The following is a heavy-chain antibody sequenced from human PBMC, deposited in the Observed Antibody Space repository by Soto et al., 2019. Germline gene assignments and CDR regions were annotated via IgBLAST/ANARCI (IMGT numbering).Heavy chain of an antibody. D-gene: IGHD4-4*01. J-gene: IGHJ5*02. CDR3: ARVRGTDTVTTDPKPNWFDP. CDR1: GFTFSDYY. V-gene: IGHV3-11*01. Sequence: PGGSLRLSCAASGFTFSDYYMSWIRQAPGKGLEWVSYISSSGSTIYYADSVKGRFTISRDNAKNSLYLQMNSLRAEDTAVYYCARVRGTDTVTTDPKPNWFDPWGQGTLVTVSS. CDR2: ISSSGSTI.